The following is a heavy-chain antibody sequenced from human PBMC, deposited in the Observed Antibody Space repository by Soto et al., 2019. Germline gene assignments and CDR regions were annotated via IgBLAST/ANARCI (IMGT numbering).Heavy chain of an antibody. D-gene: IGHD5-18*01. CDR2: ANGDESYT. CDR1: GFSFSSYW. J-gene: IGHJ4*02. V-gene: IGHV3-74*01. Sequence: PGGSLRLSCAASGFSFSSYWMHWVRQAPGKGLMWVACANGDESYTSYADSVKGRFTISRDNTKNTLFLQMNSLRAEDTAVYYCARSGYSYGVGVDYWGQGTLVTVSS. CDR3: ARSGYSYGVGVDY.